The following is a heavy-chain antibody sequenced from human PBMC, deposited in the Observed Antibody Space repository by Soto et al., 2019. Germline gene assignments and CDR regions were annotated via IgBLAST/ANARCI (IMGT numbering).Heavy chain of an antibody. D-gene: IGHD1-1*01. CDR1: GITLSTSG. CDR2: MSYDGTKE. V-gene: IGHV3-30*18. CDR3: AKEYGTTWIDH. J-gene: IGHJ4*02. Sequence: PVGSLSLSCAASGITLSTSGMHGVRQAPGKGLEWVAAMSYDGTKEYYADSVKGRFTISRDNSRNTLFLQLNSLRAEDTAVYYCAKEYGTTWIDHWGQGTLGTIAS.